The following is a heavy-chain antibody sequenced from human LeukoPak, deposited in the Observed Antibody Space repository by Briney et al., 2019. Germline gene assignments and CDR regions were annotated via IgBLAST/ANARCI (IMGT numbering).Heavy chain of an antibody. D-gene: IGHD2-15*01. CDR1: GFTFSSYA. V-gene: IGHV3-23*01. J-gene: IGHJ3*01. CDR3: AKDWYCSGTSCQDAFDL. Sequence: GGSLRLSCAASGFTFSSYAMSWVRQAPGKGLEWVSAISSSGGSTYYADSVKGRFTISRDNSNNTVHLQMNSLRAEDTAVYYCAKDWYCSGTSCQDAFDLWGQGTMVIVSS. CDR2: ISSSGGST.